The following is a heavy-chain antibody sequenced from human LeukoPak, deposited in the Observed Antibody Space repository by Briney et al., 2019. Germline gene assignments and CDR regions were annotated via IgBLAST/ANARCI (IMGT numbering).Heavy chain of an antibody. CDR2: INHSGST. V-gene: IGHV4-34*01. CDR3: ARNVDSSSWIDY. Sequence: SETLSLTCAVYGGSFSGYYWSWIRQPPGKGLEWIGEINHSGSTNYNPSLKSRVTISVDTSKNQFSPKLSSVTAADTAVYYCARNVDSSSWIDYWGQGTLVTVSS. J-gene: IGHJ4*02. D-gene: IGHD6-13*01. CDR1: GGSFSGYY.